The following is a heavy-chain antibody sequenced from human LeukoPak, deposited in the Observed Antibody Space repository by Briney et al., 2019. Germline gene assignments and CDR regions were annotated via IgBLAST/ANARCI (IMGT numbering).Heavy chain of an antibody. CDR1: GYTFTGYY. Sequence: ASVKVSCMATGYTFTGYYMHWVRQAPGQGLEWMGWINPNSGGTNYAQKFQGRVTMTRDTSINTAYMELSSLRSEDTAVYYCARMHYYDSGGSNWFGPWGQGTLVTVSS. CDR3: ARMHYYDSGGSNWFGP. CDR2: INPNSGGT. D-gene: IGHD3-10*01. J-gene: IGHJ5*02. V-gene: IGHV1-2*02.